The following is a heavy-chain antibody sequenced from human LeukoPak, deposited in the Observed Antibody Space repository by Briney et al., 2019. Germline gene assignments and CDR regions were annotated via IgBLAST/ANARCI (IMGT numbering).Heavy chain of an antibody. Sequence: GGSLRLSCVASGFTFSNYAMNWVRQAPGKGLEWVSAISGSGGSTYYADSVKGRFTISRDNSKNTLYLQMNSLRAEDTAVYYCARGGSGWYPNFDYWGQGTLVTVSS. D-gene: IGHD6-19*01. J-gene: IGHJ4*02. CDR3: ARGGSGWYPNFDY. CDR2: ISGSGGST. CDR1: GFTFSNYA. V-gene: IGHV3-23*01.